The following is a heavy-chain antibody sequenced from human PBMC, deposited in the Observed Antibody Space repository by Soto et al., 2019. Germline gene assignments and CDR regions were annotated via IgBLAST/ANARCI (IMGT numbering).Heavy chain of an antibody. Sequence: SETLSLTCTVSGGSISSYYWSWIRQPPGKGLEWIGYIYYSGSTNYNPSLKSRVTISVDTSKNQFSLKLSSVTAADTAVYYCAREHKSYSNGWCFDYWGQGTLVTVSS. CDR1: GGSISSYY. J-gene: IGHJ4*02. D-gene: IGHD6-19*01. CDR3: AREHKSYSNGWCFDY. CDR2: IYYSGST. V-gene: IGHV4-59*01.